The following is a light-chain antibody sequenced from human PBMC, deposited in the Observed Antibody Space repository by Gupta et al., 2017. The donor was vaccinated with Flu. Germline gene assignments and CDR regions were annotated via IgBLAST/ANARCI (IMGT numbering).Light chain of an antibody. CDR1: SSDVGGYNY. J-gene: IGLJ2*01. V-gene: IGLV2-14*01. Sequence: SITISCTGTSSDVGGYNYVSWYQQHPGKAPKLMMYEVSNRPSGVSNRFSGSKSGNTAALTISGVKAEDEADYYCSSYTSSSTLVFGGGTKLTVL. CDR3: SSYTSSSTLV. CDR2: EVS.